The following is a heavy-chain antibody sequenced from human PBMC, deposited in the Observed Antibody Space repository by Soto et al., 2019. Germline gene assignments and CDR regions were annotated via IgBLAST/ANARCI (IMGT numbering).Heavy chain of an antibody. D-gene: IGHD1-26*01. J-gene: IGHJ6*02. CDR2: IWYDGSNK. V-gene: IGHV3-33*01. CDR1: GFTFSSHG. CDR3: ARDRWGGATPPYYYAMDV. Sequence: QVQLVESGGGVVQPGRSLRLSCAASGFTFSSHGIHWVRQAPGKGLEWVAVIWYDGSNKFYADSVKGRFTISRDNYKNTLNLQLNSLGGEDTAVYYCARDRWGGATPPYYYAMDVWGQGTTVTVSS.